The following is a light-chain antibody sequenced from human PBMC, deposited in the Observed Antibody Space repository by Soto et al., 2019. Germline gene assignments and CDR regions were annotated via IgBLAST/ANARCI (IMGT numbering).Light chain of an antibody. Sequence: EIVLTQSPGTLSLSPGERATLSCRASQSVSSSYLTWYQQKPGQAPRLLIYGASSRATGIPDRFRGSGSGTYFTLTISRLEPEDFAVYYCQQYGSSPLFTFGPGTKVDIK. CDR1: QSVSSSY. J-gene: IGKJ3*01. CDR2: GAS. CDR3: QQYGSSPLFT. V-gene: IGKV3-20*01.